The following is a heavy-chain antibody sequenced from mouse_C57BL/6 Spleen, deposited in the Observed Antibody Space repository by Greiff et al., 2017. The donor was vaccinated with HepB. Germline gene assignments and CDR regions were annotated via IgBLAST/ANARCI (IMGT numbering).Heavy chain of an antibody. Sequence: EVQLQESGAELVRPGASVKLSCTASGFNIKDDYMHWVKQRPEQGLEWIGCIDPENGDTEYASKFQGKATITADTSSNTAYLQLSSLTSEDTAVYYCTPAYSRYFDVWGTGTTVTVSS. J-gene: IGHJ1*03. CDR2: IDPENGDT. D-gene: IGHD2-10*01. CDR3: TPAYSRYFDV. V-gene: IGHV14-4*01. CDR1: GFNIKDDY.